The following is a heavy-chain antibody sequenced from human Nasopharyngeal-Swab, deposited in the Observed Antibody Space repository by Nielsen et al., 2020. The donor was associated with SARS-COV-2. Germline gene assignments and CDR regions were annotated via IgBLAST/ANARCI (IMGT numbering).Heavy chain of an antibody. D-gene: IGHD6-13*01. V-gene: IGHV3-11*04. Sequence: GESLKISCAASGFTFSDYYMNWIRQAPGKGLEWVSYISSSGSTIHYADSVKGRFTISRDNAKNSLYLQMNSLRGEDTAVYYCARDLLRSSSWYFVSEGVDYWGQGTLVTVSS. CDR3: ARDLLRSSSWYFVSEGVDY. J-gene: IGHJ4*02. CDR1: GFTFSDYY. CDR2: ISSSGSTI.